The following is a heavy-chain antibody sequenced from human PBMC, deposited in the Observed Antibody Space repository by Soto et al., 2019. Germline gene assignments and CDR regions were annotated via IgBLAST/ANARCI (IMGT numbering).Heavy chain of an antibody. CDR3: ARVSATVTRYYYYYMDV. V-gene: IGHV3-33*01. CDR1: GFTFSSYG. J-gene: IGHJ6*03. CDR2: IWYDGSNK. Sequence: GGSLRLSCAASGFTFSSYGMHWVRQAPGKGLEWVAVIWYDGSNKYYADSVKGRFTISRDNSKNTLYLQMNSLRAEDTAVYYCARVSATVTRYYYYYMDVWGKGTTVTVSS. D-gene: IGHD4-17*01.